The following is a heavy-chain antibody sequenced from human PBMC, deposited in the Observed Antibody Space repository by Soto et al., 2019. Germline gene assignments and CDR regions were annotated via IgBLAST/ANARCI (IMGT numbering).Heavy chain of an antibody. D-gene: IGHD3-16*01. Sequence: VLLVESGGGLVQPGGSLKLSCAASGFVFKDSSIHWVRQASGKGLEWVGRIRDRAYSYATAYAASVKGRFTISRDDSSNTAYLQMNSLKTEDTAIYYCTRLMRAAQDYWGQGTLVTVSS. CDR1: GFVFKDSS. CDR2: IRDRAYSYAT. J-gene: IGHJ4*02. V-gene: IGHV3-73*01. CDR3: TRLMRAAQDY.